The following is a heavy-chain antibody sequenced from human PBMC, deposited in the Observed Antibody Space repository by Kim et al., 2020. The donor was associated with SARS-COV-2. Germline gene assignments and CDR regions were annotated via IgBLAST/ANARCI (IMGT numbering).Heavy chain of an antibody. D-gene: IGHD3-10*01. Sequence: GGSLRLSCAASGFTFDDYAMHWVRQAPGKGLEWVSGISWNSGSIGYADSVKGRFTISRDNAKNSLYLQMNSLRAEDTALYYCAKEQGTMVRGYYYYYGMDVWGQGTTVTVSS. CDR1: GFTFDDYA. CDR3: AKEQGTMVRGYYYYYGMDV. V-gene: IGHV3-9*01. J-gene: IGHJ6*02. CDR2: ISWNSGSI.